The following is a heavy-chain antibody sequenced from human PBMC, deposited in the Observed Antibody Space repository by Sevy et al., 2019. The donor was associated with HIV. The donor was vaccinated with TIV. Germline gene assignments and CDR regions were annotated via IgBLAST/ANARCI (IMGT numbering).Heavy chain of an antibody. CDR1: GLTLTTTG. CDR3: AGGETTMITDLDY. CDR2: VTSDGTT. J-gene: IGHJ4*02. V-gene: IGHV3-23*01. Sequence: GGSLRLSCAASGLTLTTTGMSWVRQAPGKGLEWVAGVTSDGTTYYADSVRDRFTVSRDNSKNTLYLQLNSLRADDTAVFYCAGGETTMITDLDYGGQGPLVTVSS. D-gene: IGHD3-16*01.